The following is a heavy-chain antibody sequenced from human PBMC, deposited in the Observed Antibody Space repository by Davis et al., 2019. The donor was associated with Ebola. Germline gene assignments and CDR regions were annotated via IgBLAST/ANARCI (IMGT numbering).Heavy chain of an antibody. J-gene: IGHJ4*02. V-gene: IGHV4-38-2*02. CDR3: ARRNYYYENF. Sequence: SQTLSPTCTLSSSSISTAYYWGWNRQPPGTRLEWTGRIYHSGSTYYNPSLRSRVTMSVDSSKNQFSLELSSVTAADTAIYYCARRNYYYENFWGQGILVTVSS. CDR1: SSSISTAYY. D-gene: IGHD3-22*01. CDR2: IYHSGST.